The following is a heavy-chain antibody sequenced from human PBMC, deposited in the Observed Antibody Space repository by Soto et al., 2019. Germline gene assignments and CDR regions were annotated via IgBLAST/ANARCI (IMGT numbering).Heavy chain of an antibody. Sequence: SVKVSCKASGGTFNSYGINWVRQAPGQGLEWMGGIIPIFGTAKYAQKFQGRVTITADESTSTAYMELSSLRSEDTAVYYCARSIGSSSIYFDYSGQGTLVTVSS. CDR2: IIPIFGTA. CDR1: GGTFNSYG. D-gene: IGHD6-6*01. J-gene: IGHJ4*02. CDR3: ARSIGSSSIYFDY. V-gene: IGHV1-69*13.